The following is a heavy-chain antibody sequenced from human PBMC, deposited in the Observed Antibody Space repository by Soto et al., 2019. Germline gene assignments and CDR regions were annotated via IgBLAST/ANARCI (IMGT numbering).Heavy chain of an antibody. CDR1: GFTFSIYS. V-gene: IGHV3-48*01. D-gene: IGHD1-26*01. CDR3: AIEKVGVTSVHVFAI. CDR2: IMPGSSHI. J-gene: IGHJ3*02. Sequence: EVQLVESGGGLVQPGGSLRLTCAASGFTFSIYSMNWVRQAPGKGLEWVSYIMPGSSHIFYADSVKGRFTISRDNAKNSLYRQLNSLRAEGTAVYYCAIEKVGVTSVHVFAIWGQGTMVTVSS.